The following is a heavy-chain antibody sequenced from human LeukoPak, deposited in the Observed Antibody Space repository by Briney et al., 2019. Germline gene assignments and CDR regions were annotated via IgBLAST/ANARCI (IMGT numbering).Heavy chain of an antibody. CDR3: ARTGSSWDRGHWFDP. Sequence: SETLSLTCTVSGGSISSYYWSWIRQPPGKGLEWIGYIYYSGSTNYNPSLKSRVTISVDTSKNQFSLKLSSVTAADTAVYYCARTGSSWDRGHWFDPWGQGTLVTVSS. CDR2: IYYSGST. CDR1: GGSISSYY. D-gene: IGHD6-13*01. J-gene: IGHJ5*02. V-gene: IGHV4-59*01.